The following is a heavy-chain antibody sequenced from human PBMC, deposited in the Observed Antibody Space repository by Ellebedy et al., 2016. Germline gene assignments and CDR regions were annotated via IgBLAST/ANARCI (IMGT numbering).Heavy chain of an antibody. CDR2: MNPNSGNT. D-gene: IGHD2-2*02. J-gene: IGHJ5*02. Sequence: ASVKVSXXASGYTFTSYDINWVRQATGQGLEWMGWMNPNSGNTGYAQKFQGRVTMTRNTSISTAYMELSSLRSEDTAVYYCARARPNYYCSSTSCYRDWFNPWGQGTLVTVSS. V-gene: IGHV1-8*01. CDR1: GYTFTSYD. CDR3: ARARPNYYCSSTSCYRDWFNP.